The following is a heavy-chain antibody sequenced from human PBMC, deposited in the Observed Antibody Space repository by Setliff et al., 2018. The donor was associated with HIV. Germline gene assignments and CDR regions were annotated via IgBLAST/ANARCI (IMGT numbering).Heavy chain of an antibody. V-gene: IGHV4-38-2*02. CDR2: MSHSGST. D-gene: IGHD3-10*01. Sequence: SETLSLTCAVSGYSVSRVYYWGWIRQPPGKGLEWIGSMSHSGSTYYNPSLKSRVTISVDTSKNQFSLKLSSVTAADTAVYYCARESGLQVRGAMYYYMDVWGTGTTVTVSS. J-gene: IGHJ6*03. CDR3: ARESGLQVRGAMYYYMDV. CDR1: GYSVSRVYY.